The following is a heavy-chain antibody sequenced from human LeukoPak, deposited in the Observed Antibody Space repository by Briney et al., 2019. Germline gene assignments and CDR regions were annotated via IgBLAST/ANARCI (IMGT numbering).Heavy chain of an antibody. D-gene: IGHD3-16*02. CDR3: ARGRRWGLSTIDY. CDR2: INHSGST. V-gene: IGHV4-34*01. CDR1: GGSFSGYY. Sequence: SETLSLTCAVYGGSFSGYYWSWIRQPPGKGLEWIGEINHSGSTNYNPSLKSRVTISVDTSKNQFSLKLSSVTAADTAVYYCARGRRWGLSTIDYWGQGTLVTVSS. J-gene: IGHJ4*02.